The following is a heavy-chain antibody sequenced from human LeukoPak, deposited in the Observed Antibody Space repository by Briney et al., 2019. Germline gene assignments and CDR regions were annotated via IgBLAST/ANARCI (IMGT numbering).Heavy chain of an antibody. CDR2: ISWNSGSI. J-gene: IGHJ4*02. Sequence: QSGGSLRLSCAASGLTFDDYAMHWVRQAPGKGLEWVSGISWNSGSIGYADSVKGRFTISRDNAKNSLYLQMNSLRAEDTAVYYCAKDWGDYYGSGSQGFDYWGQGTLVTVSS. D-gene: IGHD3-10*01. CDR3: AKDWGDYYGSGSQGFDY. V-gene: IGHV3-9*01. CDR1: GLTFDDYA.